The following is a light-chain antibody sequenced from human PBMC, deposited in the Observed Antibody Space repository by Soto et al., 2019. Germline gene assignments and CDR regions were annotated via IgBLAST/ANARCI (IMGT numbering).Light chain of an antibody. CDR3: QQYAGSPRP. CDR1: QFVSSNS. CDR2: DAS. Sequence: EIVLTQSAGTLSLSPGERATLSCRASQFVSSNSLAWYQQKRGQAPRLLIHDASSRATGIPDRFSGSGSGTDFTLTISRLEPEDFAVYYCQQYAGSPRPVGQGTKVDSK. V-gene: IGKV3-20*01. J-gene: IGKJ1*01.